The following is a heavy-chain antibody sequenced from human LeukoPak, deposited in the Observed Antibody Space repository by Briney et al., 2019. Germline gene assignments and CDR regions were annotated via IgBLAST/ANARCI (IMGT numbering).Heavy chain of an antibody. CDR3: AREGSPGAFDI. CDR1: GDSLSSCY. CDR2: IYYSVST. J-gene: IGHJ3*02. Sequence: SETLSLLCSVSGDSLSSCYWSWMRHPPGEGLEWIGYIYYSVSTNYNPSLKSRVTISVDTSKNQFSLKLSSVTAADTAVYYCAREGSPGAFDIWGQGTMVTVSS. V-gene: IGHV4-59*01.